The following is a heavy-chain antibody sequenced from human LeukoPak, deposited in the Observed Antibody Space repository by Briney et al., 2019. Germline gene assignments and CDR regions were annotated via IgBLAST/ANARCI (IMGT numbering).Heavy chain of an antibody. D-gene: IGHD1-26*01. CDR1: GYSFNNYW. V-gene: IGHV5-51*01. CDR2: IFPGDSDT. CDR3: ARQRISGSYFGSAFDI. Sequence: PGESLKISCRASGYSFNNYWIGWVRQMPGKGLEGMGIIFPGDSDTTYSPSFQGQVTISADKSISTAYLQWTSLKASDTAMYYCARQRISGSYFGSAFDIWGQGTMVTVSS. J-gene: IGHJ3*02.